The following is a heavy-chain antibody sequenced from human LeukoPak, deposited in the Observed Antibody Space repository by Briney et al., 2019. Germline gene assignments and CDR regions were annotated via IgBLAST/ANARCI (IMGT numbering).Heavy chain of an antibody. CDR3: ARHNYDFWSGYLVSIDY. CDR2: ISGSGGST. D-gene: IGHD3-3*01. V-gene: IGHV3-23*01. CDR1: GFTFSNYA. J-gene: IGHJ4*02. Sequence: GGSLRLSCGASGFTFSNYAMYWVRQAPGKGLEWVSAISGSGGSTYYADSVKGRFTISRDNSKNTLYLQMNSLRAEDTAVYYCARHNYDFWSGYLVSIDYWGQGTLVTVSS.